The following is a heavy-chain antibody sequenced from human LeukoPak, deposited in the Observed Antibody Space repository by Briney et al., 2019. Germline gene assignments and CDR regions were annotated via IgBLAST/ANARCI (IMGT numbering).Heavy chain of an antibody. CDR3: ARGAPDFWNVYYMDV. D-gene: IGHD3-3*01. Sequence: GASVKVSCKASGGTFSSYAISWVRQAPGQGLEWMGRIIPILGIANYAQKFQGRVTITADKSTSTAYMELSSLRSEDTAVYYCARGAPDFWNVYYMDVWGKGTTVSVSS. CDR1: GGTFSSYA. J-gene: IGHJ6*03. CDR2: IIPILGIA. V-gene: IGHV1-69*04.